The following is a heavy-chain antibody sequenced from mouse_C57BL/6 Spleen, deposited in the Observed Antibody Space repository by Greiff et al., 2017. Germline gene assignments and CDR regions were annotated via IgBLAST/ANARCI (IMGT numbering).Heavy chain of an antibody. CDR1: GYTFTDYN. J-gene: IGHJ4*01. Sequence: VQLQQSGPELVKPGASVKIPCKASGYTFTDYNMDWVKQSHGKSLEWIGDINPNNGGTIYNQKFKGKATLTVDKSSSTAYMELRSLTSEDTAVYYCARGLPIYDGYPYYAMDYWGQGTSVTVSS. CDR3: ARGLPIYDGYPYYAMDY. CDR2: INPNNGGT. V-gene: IGHV1-18*01. D-gene: IGHD2-3*01.